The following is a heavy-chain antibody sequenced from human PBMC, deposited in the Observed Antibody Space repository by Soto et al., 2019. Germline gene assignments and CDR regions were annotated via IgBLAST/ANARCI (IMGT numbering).Heavy chain of an antibody. J-gene: IGHJ4*02. D-gene: IGHD2-2*02. CDR2: IWYDGSNK. CDR3: ARDYTHYFDY. CDR1: GFTFSSYG. Sequence: PGGSLRLSCAASGFTFSSYGMHWVRQAPGKRLEWVAVIWYDGSNKYYADSVKGRFTISRDNSKNTLYLQMNSLRAEDTAVYYCARDYTHYFDYWGQGTLVTVSS. V-gene: IGHV3-33*01.